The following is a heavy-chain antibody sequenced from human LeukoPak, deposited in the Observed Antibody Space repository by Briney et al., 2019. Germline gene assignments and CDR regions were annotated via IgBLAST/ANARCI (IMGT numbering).Heavy chain of an antibody. V-gene: IGHV3-49*04. CDR3: TRTYYDSSGYLFDY. CDR2: IRTKAYGGTT. CDR1: GFTFSSNG. D-gene: IGHD3-22*01. Sequence: GGSLRLSCAASGFTFSSNGMHWVRQAPGKGLEWVGFIRTKAYGGTTEYAASVKGRFTISRDGSKSIAYLQMNSLKTEDTAVYYCTRTYYDSSGYLFDYWGQGTLVTVSS. J-gene: IGHJ4*02.